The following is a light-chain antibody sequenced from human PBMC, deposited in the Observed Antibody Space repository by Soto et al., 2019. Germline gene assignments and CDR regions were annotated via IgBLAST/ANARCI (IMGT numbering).Light chain of an antibody. J-gene: IGLJ2*01. CDR3: GTWDSSLSAVGKV. Sequence: QSVLTQPPSVSAAPGQKVTISCSGSSSNIGNNYVSWYQQLPGTAPKLLIYENNKRPSGIPDRFSGSKSGTSATLGITGLQTGDEADYYCGTWDSSLSAVGKVFGGGTKLTVL. V-gene: IGLV1-51*02. CDR2: ENN. CDR1: SSNIGNNY.